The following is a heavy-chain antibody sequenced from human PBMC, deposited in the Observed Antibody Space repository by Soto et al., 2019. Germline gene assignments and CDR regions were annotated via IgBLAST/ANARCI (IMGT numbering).Heavy chain of an antibody. V-gene: IGHV2-5*02. CDR1: GFSLDTWGVG. CDR3: ARALGAWGAYYFDH. J-gene: IGHJ4*02. CDR2: IYWDDDK. D-gene: IGHD3-16*01. Sequence: QITLKESGPTLVRPTQPLTLTCTVSGFSLDTWGVGVGRIRQPPGKAPEWLALIYWDDDKRYSPSLKNRHTITQDTSKNQVVLTVANMDPVDTLTYYCARALGAWGAYYFDHWRQGTLVTGSS.